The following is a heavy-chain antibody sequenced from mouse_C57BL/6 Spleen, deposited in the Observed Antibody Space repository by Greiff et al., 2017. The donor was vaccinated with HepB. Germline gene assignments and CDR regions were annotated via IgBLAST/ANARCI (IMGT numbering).Heavy chain of an antibody. V-gene: IGHV5-9-1*02. CDR1: GFTFSSYA. J-gene: IGHJ1*03. D-gene: IGHD1-1*01. Sequence: EVQRVESGEGLVKPGGSLKLSCAASGFTFSSYAMSWVRQTPEKRLEWVAYISSGGDYIYYADTVKGRFTISRDNARNTLYLQMSSLKSEDTAMYYCTRSFYYYGSSQGYFDVWGTGTTVTVSS. CDR3: TRSFYYYGSSQGYFDV. CDR2: ISSGGDYI.